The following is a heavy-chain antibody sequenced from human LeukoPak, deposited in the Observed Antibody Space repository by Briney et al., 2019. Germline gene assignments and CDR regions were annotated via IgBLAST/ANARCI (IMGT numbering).Heavy chain of an antibody. Sequence: GESLKISCKGSGYSFSNYWIDWLRQMPGQGLEWMGIIYPGDSNTKYSPAFQGHVTISADKSISTAYLQWSSLKASDTAIYYCARRTIMGATQAPFDYWGQGTLVTVSS. CDR2: IYPGDSNT. V-gene: IGHV5-51*01. CDR1: GYSFSNYW. D-gene: IGHD1-26*01. J-gene: IGHJ4*02. CDR3: ARRTIMGATQAPFDY.